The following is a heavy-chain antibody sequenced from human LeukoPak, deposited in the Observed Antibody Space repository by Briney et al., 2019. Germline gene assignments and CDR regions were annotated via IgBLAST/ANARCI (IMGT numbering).Heavy chain of an antibody. D-gene: IGHD3-10*01. J-gene: IGHJ4*02. Sequence: ASVKVSCKASGYTFTGYYMHWVRQAPGQGLEWMGRINPNSGGTNYAQKFQGRVTMTRDTSISTAYMELSRLRSDDTAVYYCARDRTMVRGQTYDYWGQGTLVTVSS. CDR3: ARDRTMVRGQTYDY. V-gene: IGHV1-2*06. CDR2: INPNSGGT. CDR1: GYTFTGYY.